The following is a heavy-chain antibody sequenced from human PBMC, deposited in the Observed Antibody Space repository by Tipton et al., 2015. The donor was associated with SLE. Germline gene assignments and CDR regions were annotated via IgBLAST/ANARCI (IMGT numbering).Heavy chain of an antibody. J-gene: IGHJ4*01. V-gene: IGHV4-59*01. CDR2: IYYSGFT. CDR1: GGSINDDY. CDR3: ARAPKRSGRDYYFDY. Sequence: TLSLTCTVSGGSINDDYLNWIRQTPGKGLEWIGYIYYSGFTNYNPSLKSRVRMSIDRSKNQFSLKLTSVTAADTAVYYCARAPKRSGRDYYFDYWGQGSLLTVSS. D-gene: IGHD5-12*01.